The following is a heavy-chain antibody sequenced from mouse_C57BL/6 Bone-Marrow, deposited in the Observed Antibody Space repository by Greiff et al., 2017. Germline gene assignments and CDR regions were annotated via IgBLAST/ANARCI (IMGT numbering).Heavy chain of an antibody. Sequence: VQLQQSGPELVKPGASVKMSCKASGYTFTDYNMHWVKQSHGKSLEWIGYINPNNGGTSYNQKVKGKATLTVNKSSSTAYMELRSLTSEDSAVYNCERKANYDGAWFAYWGQGTLVTVSA. CDR2: INPNNGGT. D-gene: IGHD1-1*01. CDR1: GYTFTDYN. CDR3: ERKANYDGAWFAY. V-gene: IGHV1-22*01. J-gene: IGHJ3*01.